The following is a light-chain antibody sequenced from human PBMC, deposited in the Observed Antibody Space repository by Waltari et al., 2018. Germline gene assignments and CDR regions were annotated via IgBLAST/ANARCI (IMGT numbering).Light chain of an antibody. CDR2: GPD. CDR1: SLRRNS. J-gene: IGLJ2*01. Sequence: SSDLTQDPSLSVALGQTVRITCQGVSLRRNSASWYQQRPGQAPILVLYGPDNRPSGIPDRFSGSTSGNTASLTITGAQAEDEADYYCHSRETFSTRLFGGGTRLTV. V-gene: IGLV3-19*01. CDR3: HSRETFSTRL.